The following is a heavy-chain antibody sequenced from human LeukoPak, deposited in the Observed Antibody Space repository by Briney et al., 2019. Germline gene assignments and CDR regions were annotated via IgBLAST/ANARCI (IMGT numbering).Heavy chain of an antibody. CDR3: ARDRGAVAGLDY. V-gene: IGHV4-34*01. CDR2: INHSGST. J-gene: IGHJ4*02. CDR1: GGSFSGYY. Sequence: SETLSLTCAVYGGSFSGYYWSWIRQPPGKGLEWIGEINHSGSTNYNPSLKSRVTISVDTSKNQFSLKLSSVTAADTAVYYCARDRGAVAGLDYWGQGTLVTVSS. D-gene: IGHD6-19*01.